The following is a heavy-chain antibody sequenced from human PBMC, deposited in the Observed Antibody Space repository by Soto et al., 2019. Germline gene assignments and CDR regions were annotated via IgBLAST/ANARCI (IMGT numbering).Heavy chain of an antibody. CDR2: IYWDDDK. V-gene: IGHV2-5*02. D-gene: IGHD2-15*01. CDR3: ALRRGYCSGGSCYSIWFDP. Sequence: SGPTLVNPTQTLTLTCTLSGFSLSTSGVGVGWIRQPPGKALEWLTLIYWDDDKRYSPSLKSRLTITKDTSKNQVVLTMTNMDLVDTATYYCALRRGYCSGGSCYSIWFDPWSQGTLVTVSS. CDR1: GFSLSTSGVG. J-gene: IGHJ5*02.